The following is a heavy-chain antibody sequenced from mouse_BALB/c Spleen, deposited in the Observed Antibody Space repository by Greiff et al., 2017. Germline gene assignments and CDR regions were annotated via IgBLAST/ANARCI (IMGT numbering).Heavy chain of an antibody. CDR1: GFTFSSYG. CDR3: YGSSYDFDY. Sequence: EVKLVESGGDLVKPGGSLKLSCAASGFTFSSYGMSWVRQTPDKRLEWVATISSGGSYTYYPDSVKGRFTISRDNAKNTLYLQMSSLKSEDTAMYYCYGSSYDFDYWGQGTTLTVSS. V-gene: IGHV5-6*01. CDR2: ISSGGSYT. D-gene: IGHD1-1*01. J-gene: IGHJ2*01.